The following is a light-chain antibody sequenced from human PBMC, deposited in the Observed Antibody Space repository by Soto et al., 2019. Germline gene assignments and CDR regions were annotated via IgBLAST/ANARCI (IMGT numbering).Light chain of an antibody. CDR3: SSFAGGNIYV. CDR2: QVT. Sequence: QSALTQPASVSGSPGQSITISCTGTSSDIGGYYYVSWYQHHPGKAPKLLIYQVTNRPSRVSNRFSGSKSGNTASLTISGLQADDEADYYCSSFAGGNIYVFGTGTKVTVL. CDR1: SSDIGGYYY. J-gene: IGLJ1*01. V-gene: IGLV2-14*01.